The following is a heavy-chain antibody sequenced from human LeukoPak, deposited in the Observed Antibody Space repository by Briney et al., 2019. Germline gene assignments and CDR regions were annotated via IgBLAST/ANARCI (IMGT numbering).Heavy chain of an antibody. V-gene: IGHV3-23*01. Sequence: GGSLRLSCAASGFTFSTYAMSWVRQTPERGLEWVSAISDTGGNTFYADSVKGRFTISRDNSKNTLYLQMNSLRAEDTAIYYCAKGRTNDYWGQGALVTVSS. J-gene: IGHJ4*02. CDR2: ISDTGGNT. CDR1: GFTFSTYA. D-gene: IGHD1/OR15-1a*01. CDR3: AKGRTNDY.